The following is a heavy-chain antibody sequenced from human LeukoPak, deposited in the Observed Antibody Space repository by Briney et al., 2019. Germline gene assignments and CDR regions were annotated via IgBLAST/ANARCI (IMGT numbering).Heavy chain of an antibody. CDR2: IYHSGST. D-gene: IGHD3-22*01. Sequence: SETLSLTCTVSGYSISSGYYWGWIRRPPGKGLEWIGSIYHSGSTYYNPSLKSRVTISVDTSKNQFSLKLSSVTAADTAVYYCARARARSGYYYWGQGTLVTVSS. CDR1: GYSISSGYY. V-gene: IGHV4-38-2*02. CDR3: ARARARSGYYY. J-gene: IGHJ4*02.